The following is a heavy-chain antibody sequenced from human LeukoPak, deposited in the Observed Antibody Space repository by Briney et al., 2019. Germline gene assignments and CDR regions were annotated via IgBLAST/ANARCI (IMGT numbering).Heavy chain of an antibody. V-gene: IGHV4-4*07. D-gene: IGHD4-17*01. CDR2: MYTSGST. CDR3: ARVLLGDYAFDY. J-gene: IGHJ4*02. CDR1: GGSISSYY. Sequence: SETLSLTCTVSGGSISSYYWSWIPQPAGKGLEGIGRMYTSGSTNYTPSLKSRVTMSVDTSKNQFSLKLSSVTAADTAVYYCARVLLGDYAFDYWGQGTLVTVSS.